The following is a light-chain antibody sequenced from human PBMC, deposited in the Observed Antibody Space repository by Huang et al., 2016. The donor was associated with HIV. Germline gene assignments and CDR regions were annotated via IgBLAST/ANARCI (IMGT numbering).Light chain of an antibody. V-gene: IGKV1-6*01. CDR3: LQYHNYPRT. CDR2: CAS. CDR1: QGITDD. J-gene: IGKJ1*01. Sequence: AIQMTQSPSSRSASVGDRVTITCRASQGITDDLACYQQKPGKATKLLISCASTLRIGVPSMFSGSGSGTDFTLTISSLHPEYYATYYCLQYHNYPRTFGQGTKVEI.